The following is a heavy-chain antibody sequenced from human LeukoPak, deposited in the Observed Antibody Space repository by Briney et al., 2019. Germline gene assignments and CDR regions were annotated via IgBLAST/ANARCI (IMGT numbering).Heavy chain of an antibody. J-gene: IGHJ4*02. CDR3: ATAKGFWSGYYQDY. CDR2: INPNSGGT. V-gene: IGHV1-2*02. CDR1: GYTFTGYY. Sequence: ASVTVSCKASGYTFTGYYMHWVRQAPGQGLEWMGWINPNSGGTNYAQKFQGRVTMTRDTSISTAYMELSRLRSDDTAVYYCATAKGFWSGYYQDYWGQGTLVTVSS. D-gene: IGHD3-3*01.